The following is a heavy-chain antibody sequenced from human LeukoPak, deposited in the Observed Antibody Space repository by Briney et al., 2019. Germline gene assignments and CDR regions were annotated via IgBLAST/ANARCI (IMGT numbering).Heavy chain of an antibody. CDR2: IKQDGSEK. CDR1: GFTFSTYG. CDR3: ARDGAIAVAGTDAFDI. D-gene: IGHD6-19*01. Sequence: PGGSLRLSCAASGFTFSTYGMSWVRQAPGKGLEWVANIKQDGSEKYYVDSVKGRFTISRDSAKNSLYLQMNSLRAEDTAVYYCARDGAIAVAGTDAFDIWGQGTMVTVSS. J-gene: IGHJ3*02. V-gene: IGHV3-7*01.